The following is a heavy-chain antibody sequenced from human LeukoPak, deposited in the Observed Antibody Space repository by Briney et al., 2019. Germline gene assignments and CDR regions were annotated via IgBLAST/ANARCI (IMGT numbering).Heavy chain of an antibody. Sequence: GGSLRLSCAASGFTFSNDRIHWARQAPGKGLVWVSHIKSDGSTTDYADSVKGRFTISRDNAKNTLYLEMNSLRADDTAMYYCVIGLGDYWGQGALVTVSS. V-gene: IGHV3-74*01. CDR2: IKSDGSTT. CDR1: GFTFSNDR. J-gene: IGHJ4*02. CDR3: VIGLGDY. D-gene: IGHD3-16*01.